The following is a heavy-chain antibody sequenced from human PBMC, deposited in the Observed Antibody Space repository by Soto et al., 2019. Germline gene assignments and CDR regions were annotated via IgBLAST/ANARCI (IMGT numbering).Heavy chain of an antibody. Sequence: GGSLRLSCAASGFTFSSYGMHWVRQAPGKGLEWVAVIWYDGSNKYYADSVKGRFTISRDNSKNTLYLQMNSLRAEDTAVYYCARTMVRGVTIMDVWGQGTTVTVSS. J-gene: IGHJ6*02. V-gene: IGHV3-33*01. CDR1: GFTFSSYG. D-gene: IGHD3-10*01. CDR3: ARTMVRGVTIMDV. CDR2: IWYDGSNK.